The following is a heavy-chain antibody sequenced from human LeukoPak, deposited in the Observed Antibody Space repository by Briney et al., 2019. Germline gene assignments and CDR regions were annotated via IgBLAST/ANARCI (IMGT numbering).Heavy chain of an antibody. D-gene: IGHD4-17*01. J-gene: IGHJ4*02. V-gene: IGHV1-2*02. CDR1: GYTFTGYY. CDR2: INPNSGGT. CDR3: ARDNRDYGDPLLFHFDY. Sequence: ASVKVSCKASGYTFTGYYMHWVRQAPGQGLEWMGWINPNSGGTNYAQKFQGRATMTRDTSISTAYMELSRLRSDDTAVYYCARDNRDYGDPLLFHFDYWGQGTLVTVSS.